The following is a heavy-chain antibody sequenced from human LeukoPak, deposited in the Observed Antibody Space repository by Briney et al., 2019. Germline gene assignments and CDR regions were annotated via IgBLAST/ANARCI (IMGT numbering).Heavy chain of an antibody. D-gene: IGHD1-7*01. V-gene: IGHV4-39*02. CDR3: ARDPGGNFFDY. CDR1: GDSSRRSRYY. CDR2: IYYSGST. J-gene: IGHJ4*02. Sequence: AETLTLTWPVSGDSSRRSRYYWGWIRQPPEKGLEWIGSIYYSGSTYYNPSLKSRVTVSVDTSKNQFSLKLSSVTAAATAVYYCARDPGGNFFDYWGQGRLVTVSS.